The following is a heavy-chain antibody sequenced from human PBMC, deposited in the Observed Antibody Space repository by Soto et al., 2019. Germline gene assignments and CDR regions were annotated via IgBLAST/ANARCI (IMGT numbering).Heavy chain of an antibody. D-gene: IGHD6-19*01. CDR1: GGTFSSYA. CDR2: IIPIFGTA. Sequence: SVKVSCKASGGTFSSYAISWVRQAPGQGLEWMGGIIPIFGTANYAQKFQGRVTITADESTSTAYMELSSLRSEDTAVYYCASLRVAVAGTSVAGSYFDYWGQGTLVTAPQ. V-gene: IGHV1-69*13. CDR3: ASLRVAVAGTSVAGSYFDY. J-gene: IGHJ4*02.